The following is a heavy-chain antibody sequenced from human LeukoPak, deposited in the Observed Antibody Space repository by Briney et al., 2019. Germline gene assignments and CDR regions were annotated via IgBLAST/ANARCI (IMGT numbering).Heavy chain of an antibody. CDR2: IYPGGSDT. V-gene: IGHV5-51*01. CDR3: TRLPTVVTPGNWYFDL. D-gene: IGHD4-23*01. Sequence: GESLLSSCKGSGYSFITYWIVRVRHMPRKGGEGMVTIYPGGSDTRYTPSFESGVTISADNSISTAYLQWSSLKASDTAMYYCTRLPTVVTPGNWYFDLWGRGALVTVSS. J-gene: IGHJ2*01. CDR1: GYSFITYW.